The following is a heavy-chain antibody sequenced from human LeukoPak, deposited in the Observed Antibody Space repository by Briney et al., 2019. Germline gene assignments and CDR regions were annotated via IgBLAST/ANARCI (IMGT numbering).Heavy chain of an antibody. V-gene: IGHV1-46*01. CDR1: GGTFSSYA. J-gene: IGHJ4*02. Sequence: GASVKVSCKASGGTFSSYAISWVRQAPGQGLEWMGIINPSGGSTSYAQKFQGRVTMTTDTSTSTAYMELRSLRSDDTAVYYCARDYYDSSGYVDYWGQGTLVTVSS. D-gene: IGHD3-22*01. CDR2: INPSGGST. CDR3: ARDYYDSSGYVDY.